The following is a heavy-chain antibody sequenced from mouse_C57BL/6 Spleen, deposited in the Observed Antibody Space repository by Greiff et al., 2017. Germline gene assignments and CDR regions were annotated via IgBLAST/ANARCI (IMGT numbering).Heavy chain of an antibody. J-gene: IGHJ4*01. V-gene: IGHV5-16*01. D-gene: IGHD1-1*01. CDR1: GFTFTDYY. Sequence: EVKVVESEGGLVQPGSSMKLSCTASGFTFTDYYMAWVRQVPEKGLEWVANINYDGSSTYYLDSLKSRFIISRDNAKNILYLQMSSLKSEDTATYYCARAYYYGSSLYYAMDYWGQGTSVTVSS. CDR2: INYDGSST. CDR3: ARAYYYGSSLYYAMDY.